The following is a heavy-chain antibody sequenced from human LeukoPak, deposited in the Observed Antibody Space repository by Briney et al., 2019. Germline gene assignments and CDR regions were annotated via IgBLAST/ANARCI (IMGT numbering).Heavy chain of an antibody. D-gene: IGHD6-13*01. V-gene: IGHV4-61*01. Sequence: SQTLSLTCTVSSGSVNSVSYYWNWIRQPPGKGLERIGYIYYSGSTNYNLSLKSRVTISVDTAKNQLSLKLSAVTGADRAVYCCARRAGYTSSWYEYWGQGTLVTVCS. CDR2: IYYSGST. J-gene: IGHJ4*02. CDR3: ARRAGYTSSWYEY. CDR1: SGSVNSVSYY.